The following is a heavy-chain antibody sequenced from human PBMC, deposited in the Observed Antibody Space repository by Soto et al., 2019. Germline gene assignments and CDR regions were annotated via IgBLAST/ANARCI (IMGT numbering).Heavy chain of an antibody. D-gene: IGHD3-16*02. Sequence: EVQLVESGGGLVEPGGSLRLSCAASGFTFSSYSMNWVRQAPGKGLEWVSSISSSSSYIYYADSVKGRFTISRDNAKNSLYLQMNSLRAEDTAVYYCARGAPTYDYVWGSYRSTLDYWGQGTLVTVSS. CDR1: GFTFSSYS. V-gene: IGHV3-21*01. CDR2: ISSSSSYI. J-gene: IGHJ4*02. CDR3: ARGAPTYDYVWGSYRSTLDY.